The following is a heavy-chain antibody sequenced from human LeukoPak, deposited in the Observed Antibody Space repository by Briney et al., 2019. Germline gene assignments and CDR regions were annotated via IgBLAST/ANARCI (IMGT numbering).Heavy chain of an antibody. J-gene: IGHJ5*02. Sequence: PGGSLRLSCAASGFTFSSYGMSWVRQAPGKGLEWVSAIGGSGGSTYYAGSVKGRFTISRDNSKNTLYLQMNSLRAEDMAVYYCAKTQAAVGKAWFDPWGQGTLVTVSS. CDR2: IGGSGGST. D-gene: IGHD6-13*01. CDR3: AKTQAAVGKAWFDP. V-gene: IGHV3-23*01. CDR1: GFTFSSYG.